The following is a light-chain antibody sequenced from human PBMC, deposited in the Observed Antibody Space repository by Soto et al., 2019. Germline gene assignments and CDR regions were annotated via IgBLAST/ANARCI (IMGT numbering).Light chain of an antibody. CDR2: EVS. CDR3: SSYTSSSVV. CDR1: SSDVGGYNY. Sequence: QSALTQPASLSGSPGQSITISCTGTSSDVGGYNYVSLYQQHPGKAPKLMIYEVSNRPSTVSNRFSGSKSGNTASLPISGLQAEDEADYYCSSYTSSSVVFGGWNKLTVL. J-gene: IGLJ2*01. V-gene: IGLV2-14*01.